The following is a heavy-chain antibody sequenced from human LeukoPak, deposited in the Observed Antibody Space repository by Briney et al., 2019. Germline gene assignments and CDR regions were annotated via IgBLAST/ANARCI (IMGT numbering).Heavy chain of an antibody. J-gene: IGHJ5*02. CDR1: GYTFTGYY. CDR2: INPNSGGT. CDR3: ARVWQQRERRLDNWFVP. Sequence: ASVKVSCKASGYTFTGYYMHWVRQAPGQGLEWMGWINPNSGGTNYAQKFQGRVTMTRDTSISTAYMELSRLRSDDTAVYYCARVWQQRERRLDNWFVPWGQGTLVTLSS. V-gene: IGHV1-2*02. D-gene: IGHD6-13*01.